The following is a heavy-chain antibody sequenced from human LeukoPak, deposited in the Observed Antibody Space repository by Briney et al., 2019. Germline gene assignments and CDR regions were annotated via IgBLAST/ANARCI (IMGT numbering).Heavy chain of an antibody. CDR2: ISDTGDST. Sequence: GWSLRLSCAASRFTLSIYVISRVRQAPGKGLEWVSAISDTGDSTYYAESVKGRFTISRDNSKNTLYLQMNSLRAEETAVYYCAKGVRRLSPAFDIWGQGTMVTVSS. CDR3: AKGVRRLSPAFDI. V-gene: IGHV3-23*01. J-gene: IGHJ3*02. D-gene: IGHD3-10*01. CDR1: RFTLSIYV.